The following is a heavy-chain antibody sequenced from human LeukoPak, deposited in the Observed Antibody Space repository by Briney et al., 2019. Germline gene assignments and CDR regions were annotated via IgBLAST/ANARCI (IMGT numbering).Heavy chain of an antibody. D-gene: IGHD3-22*01. CDR1: GFSFSSHW. J-gene: IGHJ4*02. CDR3: ARGRGYDSGTYNYAFSDY. CDR2: LNTDGSST. V-gene: IGHV3-74*01. Sequence: GGSLRLSCAASGFSFSSHWMHWVRQAPGQGLVWVSRLNTDGSSTIYADSVKGRFTISRDNSKNTLYLQMNSLRAEDTAVYYCARGRGYDSGTYNYAFSDYWGQGTLVTVSS.